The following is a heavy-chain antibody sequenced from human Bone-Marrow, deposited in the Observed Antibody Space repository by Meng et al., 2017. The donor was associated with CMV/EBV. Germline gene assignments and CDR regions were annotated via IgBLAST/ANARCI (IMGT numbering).Heavy chain of an antibody. D-gene: IGHD4-11*01. J-gene: IGHJ4*02. CDR1: GGSFSGYY. Sequence: SETLSLTCAVYGGSFSGYYWSWIRQPPGKGLEWIGEINHSGSTNYNPSLKSRVTISVDTSKNQFSLKLSSVTAADTAVYYCARAVSNYAENWGQGTLVTFSS. CDR2: INHSGST. V-gene: IGHV4-34*01. CDR3: ARAVSNYAEN.